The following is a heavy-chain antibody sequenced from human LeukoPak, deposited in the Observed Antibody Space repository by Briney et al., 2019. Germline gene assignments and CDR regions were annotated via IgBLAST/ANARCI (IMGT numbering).Heavy chain of an antibody. J-gene: IGHJ6*02. V-gene: IGHV3-11*01. CDR2: IRGVAEVI. Sequence: GGSVTLFCAASGFTFSDYYMTWIRQVPGKGLEWVSYIRGVAEVIFYADFVKGRYNISRDNAKRSVYLQMNSLRVEDRALYDCARGGAHGMDVWGQGTTVTVPS. CDR3: ARGGAHGMDV. D-gene: IGHD1-26*01. CDR1: GFTFSDYY.